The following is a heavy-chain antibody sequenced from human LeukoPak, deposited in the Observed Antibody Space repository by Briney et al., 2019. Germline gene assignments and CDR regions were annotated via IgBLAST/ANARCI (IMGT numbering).Heavy chain of an antibody. D-gene: IGHD3-10*01. J-gene: IGHJ5*02. CDR1: GGSISSSNW. Sequence: SETLSLTCAVSGGSISSSNWWSWVRQPPGKGLEWIGEIYHSGSTNYNPSLKSRVTISVDKSKSQFSLKLSSVTAADTAVYYCARALGEGPDGFDPWGQGTLVTVSS. CDR2: IYHSGST. CDR3: ARALGEGPDGFDP. V-gene: IGHV4-4*02.